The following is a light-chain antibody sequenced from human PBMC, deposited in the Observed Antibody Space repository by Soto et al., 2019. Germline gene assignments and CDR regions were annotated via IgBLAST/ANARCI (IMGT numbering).Light chain of an antibody. Sequence: QSVLTQPPSVSGAPGQRVTISCTGSSSNIGAGYHVHWYQPLPGTAPKLLIYGNSNRPSGVPDRFSGSKSGTSASPAITGLQAEDEADYYCQSYDSSLSGSVVFGGGTQLTVL. CDR1: SSNIGAGYH. J-gene: IGLJ3*02. CDR2: GNS. V-gene: IGLV1-40*01. CDR3: QSYDSSLSGSVV.